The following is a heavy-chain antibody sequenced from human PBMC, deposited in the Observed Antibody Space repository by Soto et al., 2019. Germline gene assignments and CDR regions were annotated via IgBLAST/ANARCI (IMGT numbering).Heavy chain of an antibody. J-gene: IGHJ4*02. CDR1: GFTFSIAW. CDR3: TVYGGNGAFDS. V-gene: IGHV3-15*01. Sequence: EVQLVESGGGLVKPGGSLRLSCAASGFTFSIAWMSWVRQAPGKGLEWVGRIKSKTDGGTTDYAAPVKGRFTISRDDSTNTLWLQMNSLKTEDTAVYYCTVYGGNGAFDSWGQGTRVTVSS. CDR2: IKSKTDGGTT. D-gene: IGHD4-17*01.